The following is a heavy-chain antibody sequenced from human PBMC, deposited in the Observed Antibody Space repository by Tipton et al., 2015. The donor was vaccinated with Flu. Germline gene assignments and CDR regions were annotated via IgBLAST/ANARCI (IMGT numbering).Heavy chain of an antibody. J-gene: IGHJ4*02. CDR1: GGSISSGGYY. D-gene: IGHD4-23*01. CDR3: ARSAVGVFDY. CDR2: IYYSGST. Sequence: TLSLTCTVSGGSISSGGYYWSWIRQHPGKGLEWIGYIYYSGSTYYNPSLKSRVTISVDTSKNQLSLKLSSVTAADTAVYYCARSAVGVFDYWGQGTLVTVSS. V-gene: IGHV4-31*03.